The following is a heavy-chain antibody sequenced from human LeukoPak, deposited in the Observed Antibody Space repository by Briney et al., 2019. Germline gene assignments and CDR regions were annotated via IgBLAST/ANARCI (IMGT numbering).Heavy chain of an antibody. J-gene: IGHJ4*02. CDR3: AKLCDWNSIDY. CDR2: ISWNSATM. CDR1: GFNFADYA. D-gene: IGHD1-7*01. V-gene: IGHV3-9*01. Sequence: GGSLRLSCVASGFNFADYAMHWVRQTPGKGLEWVSGISWNSATMGYADSLRGRFTVSRDNAKNSLYLQMRDLRTEDTALYYCAKLCDWNSIDYWGQGTLVTVSS.